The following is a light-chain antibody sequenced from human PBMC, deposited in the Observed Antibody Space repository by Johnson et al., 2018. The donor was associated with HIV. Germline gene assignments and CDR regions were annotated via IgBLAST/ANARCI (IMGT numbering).Light chain of an antibody. Sequence: QSVLTQPPSVSAAPGQKVTISCSGSSSNIGNNYVSWYQQLPETAPKLLIYDNNKRPSAIPDRFSGSKSGTSATLGVTGLQNGDEADHYCGTWHSSLSTGGVFGSGTKVTVL. J-gene: IGLJ1*01. CDR1: SSNIGNNY. CDR3: GTWHSSLSTGGV. CDR2: DNN. V-gene: IGLV1-51*01.